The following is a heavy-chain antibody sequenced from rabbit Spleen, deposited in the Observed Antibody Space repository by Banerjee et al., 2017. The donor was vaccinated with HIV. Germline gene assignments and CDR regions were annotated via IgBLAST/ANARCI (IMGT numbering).Heavy chain of an antibody. J-gene: IGHJ4*01. CDR2: IAGSSSGFT. V-gene: IGHV1S40*01. CDR1: GFSLSNNYV. CDR3: ARNFDL. Sequence: QSLQESGGGLFQPGGSLALTCKASGFSLSNNYVMCWVRQAPGKGLEWIACIAGSSSGFTYSATWAKGRFTISKTSSTTVTLQMTSLTAADTATYFCARNFDLWGPGTLVTVS.